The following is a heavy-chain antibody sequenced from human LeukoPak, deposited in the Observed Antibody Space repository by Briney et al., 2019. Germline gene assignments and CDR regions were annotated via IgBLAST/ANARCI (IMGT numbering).Heavy chain of an antibody. CDR3: AGGNNSISFNFDY. D-gene: IGHD2/OR15-2a*01. CDR1: GFTFRDFS. J-gene: IGHJ4*02. Sequence: GGSLRLSCAASGFTFRDFSMHWVRQAPGKGLEWVSLISGDGGATHYADSVKGRFTISRDNSKNSLYLQMSSLRVEDTAFYYCAGGNNSISFNFDYWGQGTLVTVSS. CDR2: ISGDGGAT. V-gene: IGHV3-43*02.